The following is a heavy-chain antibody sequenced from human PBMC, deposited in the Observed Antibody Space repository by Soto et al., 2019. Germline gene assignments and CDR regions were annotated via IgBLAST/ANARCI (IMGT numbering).Heavy chain of an antibody. CDR1: GFTFSSYA. D-gene: IGHD3-9*01. V-gene: IGHV3-23*01. CDR3: AKESLRYFDWDGLYSFDY. J-gene: IGHJ4*02. CDR2: ISGSGGST. Sequence: EVQLLESGGGLVQPGGSLRLSCAASGFTFSSYAMSWVRQAPGKGLEWVSAISGSGGSTYYADSVKGRFTISRDNSKNTLYLQMNSLRAEDTAVYYCAKESLRYFDWDGLYSFDYWGQGTLVTVSS.